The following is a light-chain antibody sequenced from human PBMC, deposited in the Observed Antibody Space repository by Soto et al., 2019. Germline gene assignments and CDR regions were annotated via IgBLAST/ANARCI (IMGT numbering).Light chain of an antibody. V-gene: IGLV2-14*01. Sequence: QSALTQPASVSGSPGQSIILSCTGSSSDIGAYNFVSWYQHHPGKVPKLMIYEVTKRPSGVSNRFSGSKSGNTASLTISGLQAEDETDYYCSSYTSTNHVVFGGGTKLTVL. CDR2: EVT. CDR3: SSYTSTNHVV. J-gene: IGLJ2*01. CDR1: SSDIGAYNF.